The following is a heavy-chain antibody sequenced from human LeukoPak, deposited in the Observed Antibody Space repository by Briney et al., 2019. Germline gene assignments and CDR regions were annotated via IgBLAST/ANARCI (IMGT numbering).Heavy chain of an antibody. CDR1: GVSFDDYY. D-gene: IGHD4-17*01. J-gene: IGHJ4*02. CDR2: INHSGYT. Sequence: PSEPLSLTCAVSGVSFDDYYWAWVRQTTGKGLEWIGEINHSGYTNDSPSLKSRVTLSIDTSRKQFSLNLRSVTVADAGTYYCTRMTTGHDYWGQGTLVTVSS. V-gene: IGHV4-34*01. CDR3: TRMTTGHDY.